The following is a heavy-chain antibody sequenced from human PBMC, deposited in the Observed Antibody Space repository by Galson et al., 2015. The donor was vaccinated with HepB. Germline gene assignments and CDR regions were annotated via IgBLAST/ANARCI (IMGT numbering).Heavy chain of an antibody. CDR2: ISAYNGNT. D-gene: IGHD3-3*01. Sequence: QSGAEVKKPGASVKVSCTASGYTFTSYGISWVRQAPGQGLEWMGWISAYNGNTNYAQKLQGRVTMTTDTSTSTAYMELRSLRSDDTAVYYCARDETIFGVVDNWFDPWGQGTLVTVSS. CDR1: GYTFTSYG. CDR3: ARDETIFGVVDNWFDP. V-gene: IGHV1-18*01. J-gene: IGHJ5*02.